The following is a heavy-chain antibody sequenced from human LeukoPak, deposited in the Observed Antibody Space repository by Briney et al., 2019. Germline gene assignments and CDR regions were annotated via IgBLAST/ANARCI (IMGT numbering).Heavy chain of an antibody. J-gene: IGHJ4*02. Sequence: ASVKVSCKASGYTFTSYGISWVRQATGQGLEWMGWMNPNSGNTGYAQKFQGRVTMTRNTSISTAYTELSSLRSEDTAVYYCARDPYYYDSSGYSTWGQGTLVTVSS. D-gene: IGHD3-22*01. CDR3: ARDPYYYDSSGYST. CDR1: GYTFTSYG. CDR2: MNPNSGNT. V-gene: IGHV1-8*02.